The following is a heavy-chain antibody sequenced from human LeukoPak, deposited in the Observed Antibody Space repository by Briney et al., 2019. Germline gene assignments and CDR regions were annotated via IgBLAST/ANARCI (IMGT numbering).Heavy chain of an antibody. D-gene: IGHD3-22*01. Sequence: PGGSLRLSCAASGFTFSSYAMHWVRQAPGKGLEWVAVISYDGSNKYYADSVKGRFTISRDNSENTLYLQMNSLRAEDTAVYYCAREKPYNYYSVPVYWGQGTLVTVSS. CDR3: AREKPYNYYSVPVY. CDR1: GFTFSSYA. V-gene: IGHV3-30-3*01. J-gene: IGHJ4*02. CDR2: ISYDGSNK.